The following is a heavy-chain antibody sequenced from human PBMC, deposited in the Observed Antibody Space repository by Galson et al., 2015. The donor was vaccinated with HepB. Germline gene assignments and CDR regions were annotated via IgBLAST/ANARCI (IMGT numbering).Heavy chain of an antibody. CDR3: SRLRQASSGLVLRILQP. J-gene: IGHJ5*02. V-gene: IGHV5-51*01. Sequence: QSGAEVKKPGESLKISCKGSGYSFTSYWIGWVRQMPGKGLEWMGIIYPGDSDTRYSPSFQGQVTISADKSISPAYLQWSSLKASDPAMDYWSRLRQASSGLVLRILQPWGQGPLGTGSS. CDR1: GYSFTSYW. D-gene: IGHD6-19*01. CDR2: IYPGDSDT.